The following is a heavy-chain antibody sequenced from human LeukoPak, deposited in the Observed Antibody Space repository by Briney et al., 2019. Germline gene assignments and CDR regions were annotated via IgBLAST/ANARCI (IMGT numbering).Heavy chain of an antibody. CDR2: ISSSSSYI. D-gene: IGHD6-19*01. V-gene: IGHV3-21*01. Sequence: GGSPRHSPAASGFTCRSYSMNCVRPAPRKGLEWVSSISSSSSYIYYADSVKGRFTISRDNAKNSLYLQMSSLRAEDTAVYYCAREDGIAVWGQGTLVTVSS. CDR1: GFTCRSYS. CDR3: AREDGIAV. J-gene: IGHJ4*02.